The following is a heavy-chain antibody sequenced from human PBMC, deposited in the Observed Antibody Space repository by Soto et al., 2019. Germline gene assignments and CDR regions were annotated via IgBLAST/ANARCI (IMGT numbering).Heavy chain of an antibody. CDR2: INSDGSST. J-gene: IGHJ6*02. CDR3: ARDSVRGVIINGHYGMDV. V-gene: IGHV3-74*01. D-gene: IGHD3-10*01. Sequence: RNRQAPGKGLVWVSRINSDGSSTSYADSVRGRFTISRDNAKNTLYLQMNSLRAEDTAVYYCARDSVRGVIINGHYGMDVWGQGTTVTVSS.